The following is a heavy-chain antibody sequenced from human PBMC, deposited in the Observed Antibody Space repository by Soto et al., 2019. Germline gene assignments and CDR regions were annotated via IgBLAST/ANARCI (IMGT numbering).Heavy chain of an antibody. D-gene: IGHD2-21*01. J-gene: IGHJ6*02. CDR2: ITGSGGDS. CDR3: ARDRRGNSGHIYYYYGMDV. V-gene: IGHV3-23*01. Sequence: EGQLLESGGGLVQPGGSLRLSCAASGFTFNNYAMTWVRQATGKGLEWVSVITGSGGDSLYADSVKGRFTISRDNSKNTLYLQMNSLRAEDTAVYYCARDRRGNSGHIYYYYGMDVWGQGTTVTVSS. CDR1: GFTFNNYA.